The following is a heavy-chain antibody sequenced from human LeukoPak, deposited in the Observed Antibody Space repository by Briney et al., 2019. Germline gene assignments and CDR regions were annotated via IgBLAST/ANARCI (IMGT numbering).Heavy chain of an antibody. V-gene: IGHV4-61*02. CDR2: IYTSGST. Sequence: TLSLTCTVCGGSISSGSYYWSWIRQPAGKGLEWIGRIYTSGSTNYNPSLKSRATISVDTSKNQFSLKLSSVTAADTAVYYCARGTSYTADYWGQGTLVTVSS. CDR3: ARGTSYTADY. D-gene: IGHD2-2*01. J-gene: IGHJ4*02. CDR1: GGSISSGSYY.